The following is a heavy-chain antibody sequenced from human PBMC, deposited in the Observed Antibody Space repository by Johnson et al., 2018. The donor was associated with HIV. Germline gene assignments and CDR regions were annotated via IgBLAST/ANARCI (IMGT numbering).Heavy chain of an antibody. Sequence: VQLVESGGGVVQPGGSLRLSCAASGFTFSSYGMHWVRKAPGKGLEWVAFIRYDGSNKYYADSVKGRFTISRDNSKNTLYLQMNSLGAAETAVYDCAKDVAGSSGYHPLPGAFDIWGQGTMVTVSS. CDR1: GFTFSSYG. CDR3: AKDVAGSSGYHPLPGAFDI. J-gene: IGHJ3*02. CDR2: IRYDGSNK. D-gene: IGHD3-22*01. V-gene: IGHV3-30*02.